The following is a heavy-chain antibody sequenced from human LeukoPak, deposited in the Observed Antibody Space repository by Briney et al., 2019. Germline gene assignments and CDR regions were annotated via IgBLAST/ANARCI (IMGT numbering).Heavy chain of an antibody. CDR2: IYSGGST. J-gene: IGHJ3*02. CDR3: ARGGISVAGTMEAFDI. CDR1: GFTISSNY. Sequence: GGSLRLSCAASGFTISSNYMSWVRQGPGKGVEWVSVIYSGGSTYYSDSVKGRFTTSRDNSKNTLYLQMNSLRAEDTAVYYCARGGISVAGTMEAFDIWGQGTMVTVSS. V-gene: IGHV3-53*01. D-gene: IGHD6-19*01.